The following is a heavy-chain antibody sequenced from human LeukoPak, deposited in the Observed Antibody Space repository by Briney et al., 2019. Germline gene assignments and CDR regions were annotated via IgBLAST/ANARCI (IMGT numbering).Heavy chain of an antibody. Sequence: SETLSLTCTVSGASISTSSSYWAWIRQPPGKGLESIVSINYGGNTYYNPSLTSRVTVSVDTSKQQFSLKLSSVTAADAAVYYCARGRPAAGQYFFDYWGQGALVTVSS. CDR2: INYGGNT. D-gene: IGHD6-13*01. J-gene: IGHJ4*02. CDR1: GASISTSSSY. V-gene: IGHV4-39*01. CDR3: ARGRPAAGQYFFDY.